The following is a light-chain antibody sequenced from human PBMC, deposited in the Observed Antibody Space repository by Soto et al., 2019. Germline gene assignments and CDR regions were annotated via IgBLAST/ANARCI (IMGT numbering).Light chain of an antibody. V-gene: IGLV1-40*01. CDR2: GNS. Sequence: QSVLTQLPSVSGAPGQRVTISCTGSSCNIGAGYDVHWYQQLPGTAPKLLIYGNSNRPSGVPDRFSGSKSGTSASLAITGLQAEDEADYYCQSYDSSLSGVVFGVGTKLTVL. CDR1: SCNIGAGYD. J-gene: IGLJ2*01. CDR3: QSYDSSLSGVV.